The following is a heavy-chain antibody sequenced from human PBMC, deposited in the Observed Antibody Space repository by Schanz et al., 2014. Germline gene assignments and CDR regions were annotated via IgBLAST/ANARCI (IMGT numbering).Heavy chain of an antibody. Sequence: EVQLLESGGGLVQPGGSLRLSCAASGFTFNSYAMTWVRQAPGKGLEWVSGISHSGGRTYYADSVKGRFTISRDNSENTLSLQKNSMSADDTDVCYCTKDRRASNCSGGRCVHYSYYGMDVWGQGTTVTVSS. D-gene: IGHD2-15*01. V-gene: IGHV3-23*01. CDR3: TKDRRASNCSGGRCVHYSYYGMDV. J-gene: IGHJ6*02. CDR1: GFTFNSYA. CDR2: ISHSGGRT.